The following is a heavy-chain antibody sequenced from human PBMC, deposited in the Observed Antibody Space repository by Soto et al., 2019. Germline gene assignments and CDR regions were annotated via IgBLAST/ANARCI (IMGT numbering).Heavy chain of an antibody. Sequence: ASVKVSCKDSGFSFTGYYIHWLRQAPGQGLEWTGWINAHSGGTEYAQKFQGRVTLTRDTSLATAYLTLTSLTSDDTALYYCAKGLTRQVADWLDPWGQGTQVTVS. D-gene: IGHD3-16*01. V-gene: IGHV1-2*02. CDR1: GFSFTGYY. CDR3: AKGLTRQVADWLDP. CDR2: INAHSGGT. J-gene: IGHJ5*02.